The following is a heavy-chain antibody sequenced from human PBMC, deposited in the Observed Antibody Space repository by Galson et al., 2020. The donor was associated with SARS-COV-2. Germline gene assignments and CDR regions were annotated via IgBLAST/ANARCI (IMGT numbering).Heavy chain of an antibody. V-gene: IGHV3-49*03. D-gene: IGHD3-3*01. CDR2: IRSKAYGGTT. CDR3: TRDNFWSGYVDY. Sequence: GGSLRLSCTASGFTYGDNAMSWFRQAPGKGLAWVGFIRSKAYGGTTEYAASVKGRFTISRDDSKSIAYLQMNSLKTEDTAVYYCTRDNFWSGYVDYCGQGTLGTVSS. J-gene: IGHJ4*02. CDR1: GFTYGDNA.